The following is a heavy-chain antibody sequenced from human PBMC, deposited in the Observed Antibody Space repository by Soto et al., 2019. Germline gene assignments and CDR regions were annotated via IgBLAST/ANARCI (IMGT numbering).Heavy chain of an antibody. Sequence: QITLKESGPTLVKHTQTLTLTCSFSGFSLTTSGVGVGWIRQPPGKALEWLSLIYWDDDKRYSPSLKSRLTITKDPSKTQVVLTMTNMDPVDTATYYCAHRLSNPPYNWFDPWGQGALVTVSS. J-gene: IGHJ5*02. D-gene: IGHD4-4*01. V-gene: IGHV2-5*02. CDR2: IYWDDDK. CDR3: AHRLSNPPYNWFDP. CDR1: GFSLTTSGVG.